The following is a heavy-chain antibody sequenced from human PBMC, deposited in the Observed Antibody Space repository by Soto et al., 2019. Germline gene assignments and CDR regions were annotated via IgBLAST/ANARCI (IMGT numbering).Heavy chain of an antibody. CDR3: AREAYAFDI. J-gene: IGHJ3*02. Sequence: QVQLVQSGAEVKKPGASVKLSCTASGFTFTNYFMHWVRQAPGQGLEWVGMINGGGSSTNYPQIFQGRLTMTTDTSTSTVYMELSSPTSEDTAVYYCAREAYAFDIWGQGTMVTVSS. CDR1: GFTFTNYF. V-gene: IGHV1-46*01. CDR2: INGGGSST.